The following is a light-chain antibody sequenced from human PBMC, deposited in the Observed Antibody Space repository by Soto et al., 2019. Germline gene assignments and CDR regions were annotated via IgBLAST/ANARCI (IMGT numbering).Light chain of an antibody. V-gene: IGKV3-11*01. Sequence: ETVSTKTPGTLSVAPGEGATLSCRASQSVSSYLAWYQQKPGQAPRLLIYDASNRATGIPARFSGSGSGTDFTLTISSLVPEDFAVYYCQPRRNWPLWWTFDQGTKVDIK. CDR3: QPRRNWPLWWT. CDR1: QSVSSY. CDR2: DAS. J-gene: IGKJ1*01.